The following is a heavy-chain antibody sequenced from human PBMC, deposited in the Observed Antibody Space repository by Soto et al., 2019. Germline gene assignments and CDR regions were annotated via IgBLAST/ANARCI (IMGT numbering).Heavy chain of an antibody. J-gene: IGHJ4*02. CDR2: INAGNGNT. V-gene: IGHV1-3*05. D-gene: IGHD6-19*01. CDR3: ARVRSSGWYYDY. CDR1: GYTFTSYA. Sequence: QVQLVQSGAEEKKPGASVKVSCKASGYTFTSYAMHWVRQAPGQRLEWMGWINAGNGNTKYSQKFQGRVTITRDTSASTAYMELSSLRSEDTAVYYCARVRSSGWYYDYWGQGTLVTVPS.